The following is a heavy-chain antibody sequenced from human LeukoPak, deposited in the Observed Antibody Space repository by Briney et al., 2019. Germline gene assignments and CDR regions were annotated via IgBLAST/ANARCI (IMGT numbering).Heavy chain of an antibody. CDR3: ARVRDPYYYYMDV. CDR2: IYYSGTT. D-gene: IGHD5-24*01. V-gene: IGHV4-39*07. J-gene: IGHJ6*03. CDR1: GGSISSSSYY. Sequence: PSETLSLTCTVSGGSISSSSYYWGWIRQPPGKGLEWIGSIYYSGTTYYNPSLESRVTISVDRSKNQFSLKLSSVTAADTAMFYCARVRDPYYYYMDVWGKGTTVTVSS.